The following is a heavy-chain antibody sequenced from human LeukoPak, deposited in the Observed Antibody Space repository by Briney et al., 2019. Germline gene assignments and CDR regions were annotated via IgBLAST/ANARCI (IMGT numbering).Heavy chain of an antibody. V-gene: IGHV3-30*18. D-gene: IGHD2-2*01. CDR1: GFTFSSYG. CDR2: ISYDGSNK. Sequence: GGSLRLSCAASGFTFSSYGMHWVRQAPGKGLEWVAVISYDGSNKYYADSVKGRFTISRDNSKNTLYLQMNSLRAEDSAVYYCAKERGYCSSTSCPPSYYYYYGMDVWGQGTTVTVSS. J-gene: IGHJ6*02. CDR3: AKERGYCSSTSCPPSYYYYYGMDV.